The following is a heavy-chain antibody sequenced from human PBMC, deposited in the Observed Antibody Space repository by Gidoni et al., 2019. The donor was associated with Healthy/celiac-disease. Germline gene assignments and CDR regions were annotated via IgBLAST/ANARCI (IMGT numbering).Heavy chain of an antibody. J-gene: IGHJ3*02. CDR2: ISGSGGST. Sequence: EVQLLESGGGLVQPGGSLRLSCAASGFTFSSYAMSWVRQAPGKGLEWVSAISGSGGSTYYADSVKGRFTISRDNSKNTLYLQMNSLRAEDTAVYYCAKDSEGPQGYDILTGYYGWAPFDIWGQGTMVTVSS. CDR1: GFTFSSYA. V-gene: IGHV3-23*01. D-gene: IGHD3-9*01. CDR3: AKDSEGPQGYDILTGYYGWAPFDI.